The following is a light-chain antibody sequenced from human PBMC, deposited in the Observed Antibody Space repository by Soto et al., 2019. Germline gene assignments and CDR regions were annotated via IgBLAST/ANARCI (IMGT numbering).Light chain of an antibody. CDR1: QTISTW. Sequence: GDRVTITCRASQTISTWMAWYQQKPGKAPKLLVYDASTLQSGVASRFSGSGSGTEFTLIISGLQPDDSATYYCQQYGSSFGGGTRWIS. V-gene: IGKV1-5*01. J-gene: IGKJ4*01. CDR3: QQYGSS. CDR2: DAS.